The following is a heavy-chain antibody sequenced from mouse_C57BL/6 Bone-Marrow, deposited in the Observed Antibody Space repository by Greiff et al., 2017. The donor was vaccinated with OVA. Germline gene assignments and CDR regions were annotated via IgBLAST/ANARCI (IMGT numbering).Heavy chain of an antibody. D-gene: IGHD1-1*01. J-gene: IGHJ2*01. V-gene: IGHV6-3*01. Sequence: EVKLMESGGGLVQPGGSMKLSCVASGFTFSNYWMNWVRQSPEKGLEWVAQIRLKSDNYATHYAESVKGRFTISRDDSKSSVYLQMNNLRAEDTGIYYCTGKITTVVATGRYFDYWGQGTTLTVSS. CDR1: GFTFSNYW. CDR2: IRLKSDNYAT. CDR3: TGKITTVVATGRYFDY.